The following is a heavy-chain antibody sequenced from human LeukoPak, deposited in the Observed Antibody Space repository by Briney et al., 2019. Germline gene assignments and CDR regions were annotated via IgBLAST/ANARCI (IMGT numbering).Heavy chain of an antibody. CDR3: ARSFPSGYSSAFDY. V-gene: IGHV3-30-3*01. J-gene: IGHJ4*02. CDR1: GFTFSSYA. CDR2: ISYDGSNK. Sequence: GGSLRLSSAASGFTFSSYAMHWVRQAPGKGLEWVAVISYDGSNKYYADSVKGRFTISRDNSKNTLYLQMNSLRAEDTAVYYCARSFPSGYSSAFDYWGQGTLVTVSS. D-gene: IGHD6-19*01.